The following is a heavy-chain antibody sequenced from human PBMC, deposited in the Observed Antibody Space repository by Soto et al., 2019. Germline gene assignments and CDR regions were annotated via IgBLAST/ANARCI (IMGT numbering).Heavy chain of an antibody. V-gene: IGHV3-73*01. CDR2: IRSKANSYAT. CDR3: ARLWSEREPNFDS. CDR1: GYTFSDSA. D-gene: IGHD1-26*01. J-gene: IGHJ4*02. Sequence: GSLRLSCAASGYTFSDSAMHWVRQASGKGLEWVGRIRSKANSYATVYAASVKGRFTISRDDSKNTAYLQMNSLKTEDTAVYYCARLWSEREPNFDSWGQGTLVTVSS.